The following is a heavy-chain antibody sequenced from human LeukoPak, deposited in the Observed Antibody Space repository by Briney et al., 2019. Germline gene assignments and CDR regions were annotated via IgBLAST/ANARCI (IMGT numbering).Heavy chain of an antibody. V-gene: IGHV3-23*01. D-gene: IGHD3-22*01. CDR2: ISGSGGSP. Sequence: GGSLRLSCAASGFTFSSNGMSWVRQAPGRGLEWVSVISGSGGSPDYTDSVKGRFTISRDNSKNTLYLQMNSLRAEDTAVYYCARAFYDSSWFDPWGQGTLVTVSS. CDR1: GFTFSSNG. J-gene: IGHJ5*02. CDR3: ARAFYDSSWFDP.